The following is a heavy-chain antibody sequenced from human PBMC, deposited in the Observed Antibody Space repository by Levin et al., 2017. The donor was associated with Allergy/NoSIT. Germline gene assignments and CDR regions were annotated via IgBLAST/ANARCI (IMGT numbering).Heavy chain of an antibody. D-gene: IGHD6-19*01. Sequence: GESLKISCAASGFTFSSYAMSWVRQAPGKGLEWVSAISGSGGSTYYADSVKGRFTISRDNSKNTLYLQMNSLRAEDTAVYYCAKTTIAVAALDYWGQGTLVTVSS. CDR3: AKTTIAVAALDY. V-gene: IGHV3-23*01. CDR2: ISGSGGST. CDR1: GFTFSSYA. J-gene: IGHJ4*02.